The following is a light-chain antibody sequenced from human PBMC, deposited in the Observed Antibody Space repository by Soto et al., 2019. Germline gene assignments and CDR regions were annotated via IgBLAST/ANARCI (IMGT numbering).Light chain of an antibody. Sequence: DTQMTQSPSAVSASVGDRVNITCRASQGVSSWLAWYQQKPGKPPKLLIYAASSLESGVPSRFIGSGSGTDFTRTINSLQTEDFATYYCQQNNSFSRTFGQGTKVEI. CDR1: QGVSSW. CDR3: QQNNSFSRT. V-gene: IGKV1-12*01. CDR2: AAS. J-gene: IGKJ1*01.